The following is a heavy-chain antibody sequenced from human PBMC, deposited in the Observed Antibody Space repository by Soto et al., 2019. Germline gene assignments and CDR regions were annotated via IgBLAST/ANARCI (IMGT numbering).Heavy chain of an antibody. D-gene: IGHD4-17*01. CDR1: GYTFTSYY. J-gene: IGHJ6*03. Sequence: ASVKVSCKASGYTFTSYYMHWVRQAPGQGLEWMGIINPSGGSTSYAQKFQGRVTMTRDTSTSTVYMELSSLRSEDTAVYYCARGFFLDYGDYVMGRNYYYYYMDVWGKGTTVTVSS. V-gene: IGHV1-46*03. CDR3: ARGFFLDYGDYVMGRNYYYYYMDV. CDR2: INPSGGST.